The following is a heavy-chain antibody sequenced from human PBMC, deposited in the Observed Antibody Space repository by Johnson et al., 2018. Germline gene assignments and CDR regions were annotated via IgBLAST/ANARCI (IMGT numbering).Heavy chain of an antibody. CDR1: GDSINNGDYY. Sequence: QVQLQESGPGLVKPSQTLSLTCTVSGDSINNGDYYRSWIRQHPGQGLEWIGYIHSSGGVYYNPSFKSRVTISIDLSQNHLSLNLSYVTAADTAVFYCARAGIWTYFSLDYWGQGTLVTVSS. D-gene: IGHD3/OR15-3a*01. J-gene: IGHJ4*02. CDR2: IHSSGGV. CDR3: ARAGIWTYFSLDY. V-gene: IGHV4-31*03.